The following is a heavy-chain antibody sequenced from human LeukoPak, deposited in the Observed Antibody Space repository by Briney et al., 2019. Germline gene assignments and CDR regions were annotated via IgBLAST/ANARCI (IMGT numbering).Heavy chain of an antibody. V-gene: IGHV4-34*01. D-gene: IGHD3-10*01. Sequence: GSLRLSCAASGFTFSSYEMNWVRQAPGKGLEWIGEINHSGSTNYNPSLKSRVTISVDTSKNQFSLKLSSVTAADTAVYYCARDGTMVRGVQSRFDYWGQGTLVTVSS. CDR3: ARDGTMVRGVQSRFDY. CDR2: INHSGST. CDR1: GFTFSSYE. J-gene: IGHJ4*02.